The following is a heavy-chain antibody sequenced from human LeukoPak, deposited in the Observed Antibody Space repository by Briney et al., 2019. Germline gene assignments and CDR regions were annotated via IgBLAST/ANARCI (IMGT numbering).Heavy chain of an antibody. CDR1: GFTFSSYA. CDR2: ISGSGGST. D-gene: IGHD2-2*01. CDR3: AKEPADLIVVVPAAKVEWFDP. Sequence: GGSLRLSCAASGFTFSSYAMSWVRQAPGKGLEWVSAISGSGGSTYYADSVKGRFTITRDNSKNTLYLQMNNLRAEDTAVYYCAKEPADLIVVVPAAKVEWFDPWGQGTLVTVSS. J-gene: IGHJ5*02. V-gene: IGHV3-23*01.